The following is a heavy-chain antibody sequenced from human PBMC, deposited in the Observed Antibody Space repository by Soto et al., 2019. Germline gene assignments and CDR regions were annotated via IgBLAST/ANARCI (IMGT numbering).Heavy chain of an antibody. CDR1: GYTFTTYG. CDR2: ISAYNGNT. CDR3: ARVFFRLFAFDI. J-gene: IGHJ3*02. D-gene: IGHD3-22*01. V-gene: IGHV1-18*01. Sequence: QVQLVQSGGEVKKPGASVKVSCKASGYTFTTYGISWVRQTPGQGLEWMGWISAYNGNTSYAQKLQGRVTMTTDTSTSTAYMELRSLRSDDTAVYYCARVFFRLFAFDIWGQGTMVTVSS.